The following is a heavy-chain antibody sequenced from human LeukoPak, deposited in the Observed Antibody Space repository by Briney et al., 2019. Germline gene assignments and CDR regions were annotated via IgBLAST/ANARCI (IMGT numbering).Heavy chain of an antibody. Sequence: GASVKVSCKASGFSFTSFGVTWVRRAPGQGLEWMGWISTYTGVTHYAEKFEDRVTMSIDTSTTTAYMELRSLRYDDTAVYYCARDSDYSGNGNGDWFDPWGQGTVVTVSS. J-gene: IGHJ5*02. V-gene: IGHV1-18*04. CDR3: ARDSDYSGNGNGDWFDP. CDR1: GFSFTSFG. D-gene: IGHD4-11*01. CDR2: ISTYTGVT.